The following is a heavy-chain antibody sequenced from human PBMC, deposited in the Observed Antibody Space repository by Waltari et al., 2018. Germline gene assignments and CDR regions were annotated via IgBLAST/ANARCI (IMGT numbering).Heavy chain of an antibody. D-gene: IGHD3-22*01. Sequence: EGHLLESGGGLVQPGGSLRLSCVASGFTFLNYAMSWVRQAPGKGLEWVSGISESGVVTKYADSVKGRFTVSRDNSKNTLYLQLNSLRAEDTAVYYCARHLYSIDYLELDNWGQGTLVTVSS. CDR1: GFTFLNYA. CDR3: ARHLYSIDYLELDN. CDR2: ISESGVVT. J-gene: IGHJ4*02. V-gene: IGHV3-23*01.